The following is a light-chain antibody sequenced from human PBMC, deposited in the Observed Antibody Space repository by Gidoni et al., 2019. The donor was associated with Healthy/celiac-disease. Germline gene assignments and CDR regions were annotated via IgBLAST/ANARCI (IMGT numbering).Light chain of an antibody. CDR1: QCISSY. J-gene: IGKJ5*01. Sequence: AIRLTQSPSSFSASTGDRVTITCLASQCISSYLAWYQQKQGKAPKLLIYAASTLQSGVPSRFSGSRSGTDFTLTISCLQSEDFATYYCQQYYSYPPTFGQGTRLEIK. V-gene: IGKV1-8*01. CDR3: QQYYSYPPT. CDR2: AAS.